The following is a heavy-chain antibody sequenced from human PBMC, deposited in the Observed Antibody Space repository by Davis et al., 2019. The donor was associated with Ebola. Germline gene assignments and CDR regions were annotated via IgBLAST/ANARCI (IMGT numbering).Heavy chain of an antibody. CDR3: ARERRCSGGSCYPHGLDY. J-gene: IGHJ4*02. Sequence: GESLKISCAASGFTFSSYAMNWVRQAPGKGLEWVSYISSSSSTIYYADSVKGRFTISRDNAKNSLYLQMNSLRDEDTAVYYCARERRCSGGSCYPHGLDYWGQGTLVTVSS. D-gene: IGHD2-15*01. CDR2: ISSSSSTI. V-gene: IGHV3-48*02. CDR1: GFTFSSYA.